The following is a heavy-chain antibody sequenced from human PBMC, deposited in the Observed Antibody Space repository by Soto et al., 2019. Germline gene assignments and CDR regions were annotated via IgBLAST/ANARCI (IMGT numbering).Heavy chain of an antibody. D-gene: IGHD3-3*01. J-gene: IGHJ2*01. CDR3: AKGVVINFGWYFDL. V-gene: IGHV3-23*01. CDR2: ISGSGGST. Sequence: EVQLLESGGGLVQPGGSLRLSCAASGFTFSSYAMSWVRQAPGKGLEWVSAISGSGGSTYYADSVKGRFTISRDNSMDALYLKMNRLRAEDTAVYYCAKGVVINFGWYFDLWGRGTLVTVSS. CDR1: GFTFSSYA.